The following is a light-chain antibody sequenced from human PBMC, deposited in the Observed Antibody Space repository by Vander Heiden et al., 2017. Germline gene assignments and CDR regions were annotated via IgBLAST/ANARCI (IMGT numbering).Light chain of an antibody. CDR1: QSISSW. Sequence: DLQMTPSPSTLSASVGDRVTITCRASQSISSWLAWYQQKPGKAPKLLIYKASSLESGVPSRFSGSGSGTDFTLTISSLQPDDFATYYCQQYYSYYRTFGQGTTVEIE. CDR3: QQYYSYYRT. CDR2: KAS. J-gene: IGKJ1*01. V-gene: IGKV1-5*03.